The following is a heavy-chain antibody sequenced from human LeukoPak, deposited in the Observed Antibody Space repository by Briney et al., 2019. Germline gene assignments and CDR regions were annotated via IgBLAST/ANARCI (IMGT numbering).Heavy chain of an antibody. J-gene: IGHJ4*02. Sequence: SETLPLTCTVSGGSISSSNYYWVWIRQPPGKGLEWIGTIYYSGSTYYSPSLKSRVTTSVDTSKNQFSLKLSSVTAADTAMYYCARDSGYYDLDYWGQGTLVTVSS. CDR3: ARDSGYYDLDY. CDR1: GGSISSSNYY. D-gene: IGHD3-22*01. V-gene: IGHV4-39*07. CDR2: IYYSGST.